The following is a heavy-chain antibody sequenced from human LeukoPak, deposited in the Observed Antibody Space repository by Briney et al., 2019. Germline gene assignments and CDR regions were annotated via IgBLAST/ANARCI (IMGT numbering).Heavy chain of an antibody. D-gene: IGHD3-3*01. CDR2: INPNSGGT. Sequence: ASVTVSFTASGYTFTVYYMHWVRQAPGQGQEWMGWINPNSGGTNYEHKFQGRVTITRDTSISTAYMELSRLRSDDTAADDCARDSKGDYDFWSGYPPATYYYYYGMDVWGQGTTVTVSS. CDR1: GYTFTVYY. V-gene: IGHV1-2*02. J-gene: IGHJ6*02. CDR3: ARDSKGDYDFWSGYPPATYYYYYGMDV.